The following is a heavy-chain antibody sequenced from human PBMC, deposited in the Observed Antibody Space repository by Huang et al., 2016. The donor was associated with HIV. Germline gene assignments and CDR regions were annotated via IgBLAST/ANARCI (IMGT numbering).Heavy chain of an antibody. J-gene: IGHJ4*02. CDR2: INTNPGNP. CDR3: ARGLYSSSWAPFDY. V-gene: IGHV7-4-1*02. D-gene: IGHD6-13*01. Sequence: QVQLVQSGSELKKPGASVKVSCKASGYTFTSYAMNWVRQAPGQVLELMGVINTNPGNPTYAQGFTGRFFFSLDTSVSTAYLQISSLKAEDTAVYYCARGLYSSSWAPFDYWGQGTLVTVSS. CDR1: GYTFTSYA.